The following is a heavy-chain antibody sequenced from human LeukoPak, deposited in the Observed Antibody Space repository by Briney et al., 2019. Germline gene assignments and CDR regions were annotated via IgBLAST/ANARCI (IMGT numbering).Heavy chain of an antibody. CDR1: GFTFSHYW. V-gene: IGHV3-7*01. Sequence: PGESLRLSCAASGFTFSHYWMTWVRQAPGKGLEWVAIIRPDANDGSYVDSVKGRFTIFRDNARNSLYLQLNSLRAEDTAVYFCARADWGSIDYWGQGALVTVSS. CDR2: IRPDANDG. D-gene: IGHD7-27*01. CDR3: ARADWGSIDY. J-gene: IGHJ4*02.